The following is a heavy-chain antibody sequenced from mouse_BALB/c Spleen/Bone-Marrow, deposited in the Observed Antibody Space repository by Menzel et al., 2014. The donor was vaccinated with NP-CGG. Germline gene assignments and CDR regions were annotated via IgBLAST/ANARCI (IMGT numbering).Heavy chain of an antibody. CDR2: ISNGGDNT. V-gene: IGHV5-12-2*01. J-gene: IGHJ2*01. D-gene: IGHD2-14*01. Sequence: EVKLVESGGGLVQPGGSLKLSCAASGFTFSSYIMSWVRQTPEKRLEWVAYISNGGDNTYYPDTVKGRFIISRDNAKNTLRLQMSSLKSEDTAMYYCVRHRYDGYYFDYWGQGTTLTVSS. CDR1: GFTFSSYI. CDR3: VRHRYDGYYFDY.